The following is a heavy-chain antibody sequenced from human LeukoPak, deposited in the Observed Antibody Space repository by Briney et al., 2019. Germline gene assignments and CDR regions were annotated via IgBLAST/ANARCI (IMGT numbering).Heavy chain of an antibody. Sequence: GGSLRLSCAASGSTFSSYWMSWVRQAPGKGLEWVANIHQDGSEKYYVDSVKGRFTISRDSSKNILYLQMNSLRAEDTAVYYCARADWQWLPNYWGQGTLVTVSS. CDR3: ARADWQWLPNY. J-gene: IGHJ4*02. CDR2: IHQDGSEK. V-gene: IGHV3-7*03. CDR1: GSTFSSYW. D-gene: IGHD6-19*01.